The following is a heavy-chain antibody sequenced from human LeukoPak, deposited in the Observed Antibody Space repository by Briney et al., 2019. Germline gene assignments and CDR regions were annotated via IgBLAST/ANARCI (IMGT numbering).Heavy chain of an antibody. D-gene: IGHD5-12*01. Sequence: PGRSLRLSYAASGFTFSSSWISCVRQAPGERLEWVDNIKEDGSEKYYLDSVKGRFTMSRDNAKNSLYLQMNSLRAEDTAVYYCASPRGYGYYFDYWGQGTLVTVSS. V-gene: IGHV3-7*01. CDR3: ASPRGYGYYFDY. CDR2: IKEDGSEK. J-gene: IGHJ4*02. CDR1: GFTFSSSW.